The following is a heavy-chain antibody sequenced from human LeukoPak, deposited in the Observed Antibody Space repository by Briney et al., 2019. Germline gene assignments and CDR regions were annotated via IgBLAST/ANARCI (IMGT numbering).Heavy chain of an antibody. D-gene: IGHD4-17*01. CDR2: INWNGGSR. V-gene: IGHV3-20*04. CDR3: ERDPPLTTVTTLNWFDP. J-gene: IGHJ5*02. CDR1: GFTFDDYG. Sequence: PGGSLRLSCAASGFTFDDYGMTWVRQVPGKGLEWVFGINWNGGSRGYADSVKGRFTISRDNAKNSLYLQMNSLRAEDTAVYYCERDPPLTTVTTLNWFDPWGQGTLVTVSS.